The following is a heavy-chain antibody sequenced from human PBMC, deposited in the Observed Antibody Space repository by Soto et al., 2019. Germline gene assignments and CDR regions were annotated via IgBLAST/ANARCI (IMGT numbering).Heavy chain of an antibody. V-gene: IGHV4-39*07. J-gene: IGHJ5*02. Sequence: XETLSLTCFVSGYPITAGGYYWSWIRHHPGKGLEWIGSFYSSGSIIYNPSLRSRVSISGDTSSNQFSMSLTSVTAADTARYYCARMYSSGSGWFHPWGQGTLVTVSS. CDR1: GYPITAGGYY. D-gene: IGHD6-19*01. CDR3: ARMYSSGSGWFHP. CDR2: FYSSGSI.